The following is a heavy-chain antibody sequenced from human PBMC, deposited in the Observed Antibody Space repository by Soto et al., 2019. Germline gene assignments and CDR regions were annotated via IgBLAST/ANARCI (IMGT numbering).Heavy chain of an antibody. CDR1: GASVSSGY. D-gene: IGHD2-21*01. J-gene: IGHJ4*02. Sequence: SETLSLTCTVSGASVSSGYWSWIRQHPGKGLEWIGFMYFSGSTYYNPSLKSRVTISVDASKSQFYLKLRSVTAADTAVYYCARHPSGVAPNFDYWGQRTLVTVSS. CDR2: MYFSGST. CDR3: ARHPSGVAPNFDY. V-gene: IGHV4-59*02.